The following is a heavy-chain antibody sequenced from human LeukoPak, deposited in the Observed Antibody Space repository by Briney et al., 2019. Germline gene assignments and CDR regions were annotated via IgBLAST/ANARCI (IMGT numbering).Heavy chain of an antibody. CDR1: VYTFTNYY. CDR3: ARGGTTMIRGVIGMDV. Sequence: ASVKVSCKASVYTFTNYYMHSVRQAPEQGLEGMGRINPSGGSTSYAQKFEGRVTMTRDTSTSTVYMEMSSLRSEDTAVYYCARGGTTMIRGVIGMDVWGQGTTVTVSS. J-gene: IGHJ6*02. V-gene: IGHV1-46*01. CDR2: INPSGGST. D-gene: IGHD3-10*01.